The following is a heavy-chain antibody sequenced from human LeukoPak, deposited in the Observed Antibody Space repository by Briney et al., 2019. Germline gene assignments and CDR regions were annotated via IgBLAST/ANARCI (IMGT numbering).Heavy chain of an antibody. CDR1: GGSISSYY. J-gene: IGHJ4*02. CDR2: IYYSGST. V-gene: IGHV4-59*01. D-gene: IGHD5-24*01. Sequence: SETLSLTCTVSGGSISSYYWSWIRQPPGKGLEWIGYIYYSGSTNHNPSLKSRVTISVDTSKNQFSLKLSSVTAADTAVYYCARDQRGYNDYWGQGTLVTVSS. CDR3: ARDQRGYNDY.